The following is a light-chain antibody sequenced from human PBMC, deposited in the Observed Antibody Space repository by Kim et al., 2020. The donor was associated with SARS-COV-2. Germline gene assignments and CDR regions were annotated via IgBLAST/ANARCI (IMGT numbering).Light chain of an antibody. J-gene: IGLJ1*01. CDR1: SSDVGGYNY. CDR3: SSYTSSSTLEGV. CDR2: DVS. V-gene: IGLV2-14*03. Sequence: SITTSWTGTSSDVGGYNYVSWYQQHPGKAPKLMIYDVSNRPSGVSNRFSGSKSGNTASLTISGLQAEDEADYYCSSYTSSSTLEGVFGTGTKVTVL.